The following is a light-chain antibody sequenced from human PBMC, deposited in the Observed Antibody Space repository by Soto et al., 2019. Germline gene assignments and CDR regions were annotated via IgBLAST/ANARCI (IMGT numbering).Light chain of an antibody. CDR2: DAS. CDR1: QTISSW. CDR3: QQYNSGLFT. Sequence: DLQMTQSPSTLSASVGDRVTIACRASQTISSWLAWYQHKPGKAPKLLIYDASSLESGVPSRFSGSGSGTEFTLTISSLQPDDFATYYCQQYNSGLFTFGPGTKVDIK. J-gene: IGKJ3*01. V-gene: IGKV1-5*01.